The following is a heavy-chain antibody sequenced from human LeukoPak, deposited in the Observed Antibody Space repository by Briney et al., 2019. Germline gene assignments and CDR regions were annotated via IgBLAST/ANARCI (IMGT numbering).Heavy chain of an antibody. V-gene: IGHV1-2*02. D-gene: IGHD1-26*01. J-gene: IGHJ5*02. CDR1: GYTFTGYY. CDR2: INPNSGGT. Sequence: ASVKVSCKASGYTFTGYYMHWVRQAPGQGLEWMGWINPNSGGTNYAQKFQGRVTMTRDTSISTAYMELSRLRSDDTAVYYCASVRRAASGSYYGDWFDPWGQGTLVTVSS. CDR3: ASVRRAASGSYYGDWFDP.